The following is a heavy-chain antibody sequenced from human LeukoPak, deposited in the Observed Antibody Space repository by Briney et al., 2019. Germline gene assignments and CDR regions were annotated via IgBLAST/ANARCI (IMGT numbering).Heavy chain of an antibody. D-gene: IGHD1-14*01. CDR3: TRGGGTSDY. CDR1: GFTFSSYW. V-gene: IGHV3-74*01. J-gene: IGHJ4*02. Sequence: GGSLRLSCAASGFTFSSYWMHWVRQAPGKGLVWVSRINGDGSSTSYADSVKGRFSISRDNTRNTVYMQMNSLRAEDTAVDYCTRGGGTSDYWGQGTLVTVSS. CDR2: INGDGSST.